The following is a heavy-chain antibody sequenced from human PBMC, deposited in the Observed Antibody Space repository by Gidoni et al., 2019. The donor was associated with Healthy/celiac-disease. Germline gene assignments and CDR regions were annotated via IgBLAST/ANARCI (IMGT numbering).Heavy chain of an antibody. J-gene: IGHJ3*02. V-gene: IGHV3-21*01. D-gene: IGHD2-15*01. CDR2: ISSSSSYI. CDR1: GFTFSSYS. CDR3: ARGSPGAFDI. Sequence: EVQLVESGGGLVKPGGSLRLSCAASGFTFSSYSMNWVRQAPGKGLEWVSSISSSSSYIYYADSVKGRFTITRDNAKNSLYLQMNSLRAEDTAVYYCARGSPGAFDIWGQGTMVTVSS.